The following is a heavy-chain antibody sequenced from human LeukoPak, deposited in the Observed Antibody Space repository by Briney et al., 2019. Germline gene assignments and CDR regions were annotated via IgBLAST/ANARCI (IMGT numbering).Heavy chain of an antibody. CDR2: IIPIFGTA. J-gene: IGHJ4*02. CDR3: ARENDSSGWPNKYYFDY. D-gene: IGHD6-19*01. Sequence: SVKVSCKASGGTFSSYAISWVRQAPGQGLEWMGGIIPIFGTANYAQKFQGRVTITADESTSTAYMELSSLRSEDTAVYYCARENDSSGWPNKYYFDYWGQGTLVTVSS. V-gene: IGHV1-69*13. CDR1: GGTFSSYA.